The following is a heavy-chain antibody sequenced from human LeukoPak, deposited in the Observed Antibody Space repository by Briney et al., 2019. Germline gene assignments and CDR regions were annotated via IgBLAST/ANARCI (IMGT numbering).Heavy chain of an antibody. V-gene: IGHV4-34*08. D-gene: IGHD6-13*01. CDR3: ATIYAGKASFDY. Sequence: GSLRLSCVASGFTVSSKYMSWVRQSPGKGLEWIGEINHSGRTSHNPSLKSRVTMSVDSTKNQFSLNLTSVTAADTAIYYCATIYAGKASFDYWGQGTLVTVSS. CDR1: GFTVSSKY. J-gene: IGHJ4*02. CDR2: INHSGRT.